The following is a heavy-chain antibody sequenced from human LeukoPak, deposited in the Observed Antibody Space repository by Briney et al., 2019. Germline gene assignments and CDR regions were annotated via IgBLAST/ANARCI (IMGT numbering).Heavy chain of an antibody. CDR2: ISGSGGST. CDR1: GFTFSSYA. D-gene: IGHD3-9*01. J-gene: IGHJ4*02. V-gene: IGHV3-23*01. Sequence: PGGSLRLSCAASGFTFSSYAMSWVRQAPGKGLEWVSAISGSGGSTYYADSVKGRFTISRDNSKNTLYLQMNSLRAEDTAVYYCAKVSSRSVRYFDAHPFDYWGQGTLVTVSS. CDR3: AKVSSRSVRYFDAHPFDY.